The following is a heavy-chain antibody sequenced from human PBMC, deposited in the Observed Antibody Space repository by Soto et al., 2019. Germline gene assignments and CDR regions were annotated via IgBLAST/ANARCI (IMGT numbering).Heavy chain of an antibody. CDR2: IIPIFGTA. D-gene: IGHD6-13*01. V-gene: IGHV1-69*13. J-gene: IGHJ4*02. CDR3: AGGGSSWYYFDY. Sequence: SVKVSCKASGGTFSSYAISWVRQAPGQGLEWMGGIIPIFGTANYAQKFQGRVTITAAESTSTAYMELSSLRSEDTAVYSCAGGGSSWYYFDYWGQGTLVTVSS. CDR1: GGTFSSYA.